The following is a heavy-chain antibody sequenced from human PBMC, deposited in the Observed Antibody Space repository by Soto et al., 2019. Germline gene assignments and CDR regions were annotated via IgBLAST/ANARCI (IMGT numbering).Heavy chain of an antibody. J-gene: IGHJ4*02. CDR2: VYYSGST. CDR1: GGSISSYG. CDR3: ARGGLQSLYYFDY. Sequence: PETQSLTCTVAGGSISSYGWSWIRPPPGKGLEWIGYVYYSGSTNYNPSLKSRVTMSVDTSKNQFSLKLSSVTAADTAVYYCARGGLQSLYYFDYWGQGTLVTVSS. V-gene: IGHV4-59*01. D-gene: IGHD4-4*01.